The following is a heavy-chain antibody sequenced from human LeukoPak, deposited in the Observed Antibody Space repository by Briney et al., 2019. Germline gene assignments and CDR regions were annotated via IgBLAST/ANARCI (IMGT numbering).Heavy chain of an antibody. D-gene: IGHD1-1*01. Sequence: GGSLRLSGAASGFTFSSYIMNWVRKAPGKGLEWVSYISSSSTTIYYADSVKGRFTISRDNAKNSLYLQMNSLRAEDTAVYYCARDINWNNYYGMDVWGQGTTVTVSS. CDR1: GFTFSSYI. CDR2: ISSSSTTI. J-gene: IGHJ6*02. CDR3: ARDINWNNYYGMDV. V-gene: IGHV3-48*01.